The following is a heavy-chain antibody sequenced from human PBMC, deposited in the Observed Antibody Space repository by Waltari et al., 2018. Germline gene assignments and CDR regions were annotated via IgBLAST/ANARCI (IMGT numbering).Heavy chain of an antibody. CDR3: ARGDFWSGYTEGYYYYGMDV. D-gene: IGHD3-3*01. J-gene: IGHJ6*02. CDR1: GGTFSSYA. Sequence: QVQLVQSGAEVKKPGSSVKVSCKASGGTFSSYAISWVRQAPGQGLEWMGGIIPIFGTANYAQKFQGRVTITTDESTSTAYMELSSLRSKDTAVYYCARGDFWSGYTEGYYYYGMDVWGQGTTVTVSS. CDR2: IIPIFGTA. V-gene: IGHV1-69*05.